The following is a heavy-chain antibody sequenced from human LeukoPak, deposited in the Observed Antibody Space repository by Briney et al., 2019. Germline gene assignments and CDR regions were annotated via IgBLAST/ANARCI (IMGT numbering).Heavy chain of an antibody. D-gene: IGHD3-22*01. CDR2: IYHSGST. V-gene: IGHV4-38-2*02. CDR3: ARDDHDYYDSSGYYWLSAFDI. CDR1: GYSISSGYY. Sequence: PSETLSLTCTVSGYSISSGYYWGWIRQPPGKGLEWIGSIYHSGSTYYNPSLKSRVTISVDTSKNQFSLKLSSVTAADTAVYYCARDDHDYYDSSGYYWLSAFDIWGQGTMVTASS. J-gene: IGHJ3*02.